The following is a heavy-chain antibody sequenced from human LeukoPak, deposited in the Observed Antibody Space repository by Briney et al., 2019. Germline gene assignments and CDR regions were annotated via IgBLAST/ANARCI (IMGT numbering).Heavy chain of an antibody. CDR2: ISWNSGSI. Sequence: GRSLRLSCAASGFTFDDYAMHWVRQAPGKGLEWVSGISWNSGSIGYADSVKGRFTISRDNSKNTLYLQMNSLRAEDTAVYYCAKDGSLGYCSSTSCSKLVDYWGQGTLVTVSS. CDR1: GFTFDDYA. D-gene: IGHD2-2*01. CDR3: AKDGSLGYCSSTSCSKLVDY. V-gene: IGHV3-9*01. J-gene: IGHJ4*02.